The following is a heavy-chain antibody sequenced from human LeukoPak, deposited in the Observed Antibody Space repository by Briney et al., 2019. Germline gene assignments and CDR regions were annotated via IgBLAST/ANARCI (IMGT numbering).Heavy chain of an antibody. J-gene: IGHJ4*02. CDR2: ISSSSSYI. Sequence: PGGSLRLSCAASGFTFSSYSMNWVRQAPGKGLEWVSSISSSSSYIYYADSVKGRFTISRDNAKNSLYLQMNSLRAEDTAVYYCAKGGAITMIVVVIDFDYWGQGTLVTVSS. CDR3: AKGGAITMIVVVIDFDY. D-gene: IGHD3-22*01. CDR1: GFTFSSYS. V-gene: IGHV3-21*04.